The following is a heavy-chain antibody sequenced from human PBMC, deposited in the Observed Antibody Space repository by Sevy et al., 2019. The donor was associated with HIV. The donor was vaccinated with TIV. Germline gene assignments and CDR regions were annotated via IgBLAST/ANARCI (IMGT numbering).Heavy chain of an antibody. V-gene: IGHV3-23*01. CDR1: GFTFSNYT. CDR2: ISKSGGST. J-gene: IGHJ4*02. Sequence: GSLRLSCAASGFTFSNYTMTWVRQAPGKGLEWVSGISKSGGSTYYAGSVTGRFTISRDNSKNTLYLQMNIVRADDTATYYCARDIISLPKDSWGQGTLVTVSS. CDR3: ARDIISLPKDS. D-gene: IGHD1-20*01.